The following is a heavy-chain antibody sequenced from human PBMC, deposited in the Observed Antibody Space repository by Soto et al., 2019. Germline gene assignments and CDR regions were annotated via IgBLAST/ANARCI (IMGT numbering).Heavy chain of an antibody. D-gene: IGHD2-15*01. J-gene: IGHJ6*02. CDR2: IYPRDSDT. CDR1: GYSFTSYS. Sequence: GQSLKISCKGSGYSFTSYSIGWVRQMPGKGLEWVGIIYPRDSDTRYSPSFQGQVTTSADKCISTAYLQWSSLKASDTAMYYCARHSGKYCSGGSCYRLYYYYYGMDVWGQVTTVAVSS. CDR3: ARHSGKYCSGGSCYRLYYYYYGMDV. V-gene: IGHV5-51*01.